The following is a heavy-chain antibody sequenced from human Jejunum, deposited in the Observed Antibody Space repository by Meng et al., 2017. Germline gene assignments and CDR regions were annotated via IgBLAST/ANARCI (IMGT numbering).Heavy chain of an antibody. Sequence: QGQLVESGGGVVQPGSSRRLSCAASGFNFHGYAMHWVRQAPGKGLEWVAGVSFDGTETFYADSVKSRFTISRDNSKNTLFLQMNGLRPDDTAMYYCARSGGFSSEYPWGEGTLVTVSS. V-gene: IGHV3-30*01. D-gene: IGHD3-22*01. CDR3: ARSGGFSSEYP. J-gene: IGHJ5*02. CDR1: GFNFHGYA. CDR2: VSFDGTET.